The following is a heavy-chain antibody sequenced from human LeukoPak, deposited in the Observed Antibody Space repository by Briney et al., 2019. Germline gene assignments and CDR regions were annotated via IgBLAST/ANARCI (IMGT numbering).Heavy chain of an antibody. Sequence: KSSGTLSLTCTVSGGSISSSSYYWGWIRQPPGKGLEWIGSIYYSGSTYYNPSLKSRVTISVDTSKNQFSLKLSSVTAADTAVYYCARHSRPGFSFWGQGTLVTVSS. CDR2: IYYSGST. V-gene: IGHV4-39*01. D-gene: IGHD2/OR15-2a*01. J-gene: IGHJ4*02. CDR3: ARHSRPGFSF. CDR1: GGSISSSSYY.